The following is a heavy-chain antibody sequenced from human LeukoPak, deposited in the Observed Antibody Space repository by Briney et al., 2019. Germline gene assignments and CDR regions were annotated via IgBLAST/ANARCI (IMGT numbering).Heavy chain of an antibody. CDR1: GGSISSSSYY. V-gene: IGHV4-39*07. CDR3: ARESPRYSGSYYDY. Sequence: SETLSLTCTVSGGSISSSSYYWGWIRQPPGKGLEWIGSIYYSGSTCYNPSLKSRVTISVDTSKNQFSLKLSSVTAADTAVYYCARESPRYSGSYYDYWGQGTLVTVSS. CDR2: IYYSGST. J-gene: IGHJ4*02. D-gene: IGHD1-26*01.